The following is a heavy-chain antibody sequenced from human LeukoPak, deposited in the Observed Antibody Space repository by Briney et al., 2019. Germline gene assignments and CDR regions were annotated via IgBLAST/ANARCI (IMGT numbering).Heavy chain of an antibody. CDR3: ASWDCSGGSCYSPYYYYGMDV. D-gene: IGHD2-15*01. V-gene: IGHV3-21*01. Sequence: GGSLRLSCAASGFTFSSSWMGWARQAPGKGLEWVSSISSSSSYIYYADSVKGRFTISRDNAKNSLYLQMYSLRAEDTAVYYCASWDCSGGSCYSPYYYYGMDVWGQGTTVTVSS. CDR1: GFTFSSSW. CDR2: ISSSSSYI. J-gene: IGHJ6*02.